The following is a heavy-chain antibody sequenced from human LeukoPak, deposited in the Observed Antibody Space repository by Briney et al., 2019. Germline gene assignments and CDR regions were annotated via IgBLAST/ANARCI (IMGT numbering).Heavy chain of an antibody. J-gene: IGHJ4*02. Sequence: ASVKVSCKASGYTFTGYYMHWVRQAPGQGLEWMGWISAYNGNTNYAQKLQGRVTMTTDTSTSTAYMELRSLRSDDTAVYYCARDHKAQSDYWGQGTLVTVSS. CDR1: GYTFTGYY. CDR2: ISAYNGNT. V-gene: IGHV1-18*04. CDR3: ARDHKAQSDY.